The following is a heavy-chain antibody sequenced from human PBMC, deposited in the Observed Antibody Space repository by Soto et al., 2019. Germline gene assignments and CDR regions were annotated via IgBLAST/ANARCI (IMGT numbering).Heavy chain of an antibody. CDR2: IYYSGST. CDR1: GGSISSGDYY. Sequence: KPSETLSLTCTVSGGSISSGDYYWSWIRQPPGKGLEWIGYIYYSGSTYYNPSLKSRVTISVDTSKNQFSLKLSSVTAADTAVYYCARDRYYDFWSGYYPYLYGMDVWGQGTTVTVSS. V-gene: IGHV4-30-4*01. J-gene: IGHJ6*02. D-gene: IGHD3-3*01. CDR3: ARDRYYDFWSGYYPYLYGMDV.